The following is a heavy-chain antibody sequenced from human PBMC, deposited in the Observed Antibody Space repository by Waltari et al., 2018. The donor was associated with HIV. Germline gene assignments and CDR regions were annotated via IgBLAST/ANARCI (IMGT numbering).Heavy chain of an antibody. J-gene: IGHJ4*02. CDR3: SRALAYSGSSGYYCSHKSVFDS. Sequence: QLQLQESGPGLVKPSETLSLTCTVSGGPISSSRYYWGWIRPPPGKGLEWIGSIYYSGSTYCIPTHKSRVNIAVDAAHDQFSCTLRSVPAADTAVYFWSRALAYSGSSGYYCSHKSVFDSWGQGTLVTVSS. V-gene: IGHV4-39*07. D-gene: IGHD3-22*01. CDR1: GGPISSSRYY. CDR2: IYYSGST.